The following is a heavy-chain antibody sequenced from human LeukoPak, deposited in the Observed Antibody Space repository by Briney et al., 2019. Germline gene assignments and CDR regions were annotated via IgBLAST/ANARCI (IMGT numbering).Heavy chain of an antibody. V-gene: IGHV4-59*08. Sequence: SETLSLTCTVSGGSISSYYWSWIRQPPGKGLEWIGYIYYSGSTNYNPSLKSRVTIPVDTSKNQSSLKLSSVTAADTAVYYCARHLRKYSNWFDPWGQGTLVTVSS. CDR2: IYYSGST. D-gene: IGHD2/OR15-2a*01. CDR3: ARHLRKYSNWFDP. CDR1: GGSISSYY. J-gene: IGHJ5*02.